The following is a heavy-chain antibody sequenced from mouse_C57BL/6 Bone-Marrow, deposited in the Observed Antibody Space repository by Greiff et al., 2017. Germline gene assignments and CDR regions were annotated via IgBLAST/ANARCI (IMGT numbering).Heavy chain of an antibody. CDR3: TTGPRFAY. J-gene: IGHJ3*01. Sequence: DVKLQESGAELVRPGASVKLSCTASGFNIKDDCMHWVKQRPEQGLEWIGWIDPEDGDTEYDSKFQGKATITADTSSNTAYLQLSSLTSEDTAVYYCTTGPRFAYWGQGTLVTVSA. V-gene: IGHV14-4*01. D-gene: IGHD6-1*01. CDR1: GFNIKDDC. CDR2: IDPEDGDT.